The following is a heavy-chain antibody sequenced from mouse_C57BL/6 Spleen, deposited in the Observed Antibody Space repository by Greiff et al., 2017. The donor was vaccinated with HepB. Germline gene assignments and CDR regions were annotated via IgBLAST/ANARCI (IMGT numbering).Heavy chain of an antibody. J-gene: IGHJ1*03. CDR3: ARRRGSSYHDWYFGV. CDR2: INPNNGGT. D-gene: IGHD1-1*01. CDR1: GYTLTDYY. V-gene: IGHV1-26*01. Sequence: VQLQQSGPELVKPADTVKITCKASGYTLTDYYMNWVKQRHGKSLEWIGDINPNNGGTSYKQKFKGKATFTEDKFIRTAYMEHRSLTAEDSAVYCCARRRGSSYHDWYFGVWGTGTTVTVSS.